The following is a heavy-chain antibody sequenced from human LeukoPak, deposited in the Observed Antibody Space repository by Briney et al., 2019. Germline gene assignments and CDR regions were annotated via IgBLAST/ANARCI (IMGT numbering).Heavy chain of an antibody. Sequence: GRSLRLSCAASGFTFSSYAMHWVRQAPGKGLEWVAVISYDGSNKYYADSVKGRFTISRDNSKSTLYLRMNSLRAEDTAVYYCARDREGNWNYPLYYCYYGMDVWGQGTTVTVSS. V-gene: IGHV3-30-3*01. J-gene: IGHJ6*02. CDR1: GFTFSSYA. CDR3: ARDREGNWNYPLYYCYYGMDV. CDR2: ISYDGSNK. D-gene: IGHD1-7*01.